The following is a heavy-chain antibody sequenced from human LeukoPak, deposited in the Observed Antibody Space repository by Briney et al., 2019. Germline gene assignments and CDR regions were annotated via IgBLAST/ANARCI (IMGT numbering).Heavy chain of an antibody. CDR2: IYYCWST. CDR3: ARHSYSSSWLGAFGI. D-gene: IGHD6-13*01. J-gene: IGHJ3*02. Sequence: PSETLSLTCTVSGGSISSYYWNWIRPPPGQGLAGIGYIYYCWSTNYNPSLKSRVTIFVDTSKTQFFLKLSSVTAADTAVYHCARHSYSSSWLGAFGIWGQGTMVTVSS. V-gene: IGHV4-59*08. CDR1: GGSISSYY.